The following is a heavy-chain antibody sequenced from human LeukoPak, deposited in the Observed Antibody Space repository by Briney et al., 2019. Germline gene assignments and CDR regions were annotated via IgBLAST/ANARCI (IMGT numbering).Heavy chain of an antibody. Sequence: GGSLRLSCAASGFTFSSYSMHWVRQAPGKGLEWVAVISYDGSNKYYADSVKGRFTISRDNSKNTLYLQMNSLRAEDTAVYYCAKLVIAVAAGGDYWGQGTLVTVSS. V-gene: IGHV3-30*18. CDR2: ISYDGSNK. D-gene: IGHD6-19*01. CDR1: GFTFSSYS. CDR3: AKLVIAVAAGGDY. J-gene: IGHJ4*02.